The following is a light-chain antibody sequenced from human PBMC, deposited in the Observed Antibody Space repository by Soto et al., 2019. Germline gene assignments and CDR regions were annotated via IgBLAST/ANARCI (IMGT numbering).Light chain of an antibody. J-gene: IGKJ4*01. CDR2: EAS. Sequence: EIVLTQSPGTLSLSPWERATLSCRASQSVSSSYLAWYQQKPGQAPRLLIYEASNRATGIPARFSGSGSGADFTLTISSLEPEDFALYYCQQHINWPLTFGGGTKVDIK. CDR1: QSVSSSY. CDR3: QQHINWPLT. V-gene: IGKV3D-20*02.